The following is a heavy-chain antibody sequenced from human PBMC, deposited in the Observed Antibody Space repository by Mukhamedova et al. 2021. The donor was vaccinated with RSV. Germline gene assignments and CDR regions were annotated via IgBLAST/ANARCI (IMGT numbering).Heavy chain of an antibody. D-gene: IGHD1-26*01. CDR2: GTA. J-gene: IGHJ4*02. V-gene: IGHV1-69*01. CDR3: ARDWAYGGGSYSY. Sequence: GTANYAQKFQGRVTITVDESTSTAYMELSSLRSEDTAVYYCARDWAYGGGSYSYWGQGTLVTVSS.